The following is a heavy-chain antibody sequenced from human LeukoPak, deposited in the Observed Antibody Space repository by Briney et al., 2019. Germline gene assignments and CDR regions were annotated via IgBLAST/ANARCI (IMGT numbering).Heavy chain of an antibody. CDR2: IFYSGST. CDR1: GGSISTSNYY. Sequence: SETLSLTCTVSGGSISTSNYYWGWIRQPPGKGLEWIGNIFYSGSTYYSPSLKSRVTISVDTSKNQFSLKLSSVTAADTAVYYCARRGSLSHRYYYGSGSYSSWFDPWGQGTLVTVSS. V-gene: IGHV4-39*07. CDR3: ARRGSLSHRYYYGSGSYSSWFDP. D-gene: IGHD3-10*01. J-gene: IGHJ5*02.